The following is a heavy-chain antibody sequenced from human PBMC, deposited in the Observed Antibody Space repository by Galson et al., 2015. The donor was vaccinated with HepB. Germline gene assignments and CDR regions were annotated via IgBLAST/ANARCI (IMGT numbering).Heavy chain of an antibody. CDR1: RPTFKSCS. D-gene: IGHD1-1*01. Sequence: SVKVSCKASRPTFKSCSISWVRQAPGQGLEWMGRIKPIFGTTDYSQKFRDRVTITADESTKTVYMELSNVTSEDTAVYFCAKVVAINDGFDPWGQGTLVTVSS. CDR3: AKVVAINDGFDP. J-gene: IGHJ5*02. V-gene: IGHV1-69*13. CDR2: IKPIFGTT.